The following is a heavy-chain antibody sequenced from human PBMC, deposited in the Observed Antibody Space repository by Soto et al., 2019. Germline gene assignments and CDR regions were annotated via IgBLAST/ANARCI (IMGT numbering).Heavy chain of an antibody. J-gene: IGHJ4*02. CDR1: GGSLSSISCY. V-gene: IGHV4-39*01. CDR2: IYYSGST. D-gene: IGHD3-9*01. CDR3: ARHQGLLRHFDWLLYGHDY. Sequence: SETLSLTYTFAGGSLSSISCYWGLTPPPPGKGLEWIGSIYYSGSTYYNPSLKSRVTISVDTSKNQFSLKLSSVTAADTAVYYCARHQGLLRHFDWLLYGHDYRGQGTLVTVSS.